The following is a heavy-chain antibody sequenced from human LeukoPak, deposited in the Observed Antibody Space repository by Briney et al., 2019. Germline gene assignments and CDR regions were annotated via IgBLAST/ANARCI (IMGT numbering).Heavy chain of an antibody. CDR2: IRYDGSNK. D-gene: IGHD1-26*01. CDR1: GFTFSSYG. Sequence: GGSLRLSCAASGFTFSSYGMHWVRQAPGKGLEWVAFIRYDGSNKYYADSVKGRFTISRDNSKNTLYLQMNSLRAEDTAVYYCATCTRESDSAFDIWGQGTMVTVSS. CDR3: ATCTRESDSAFDI. J-gene: IGHJ3*02. V-gene: IGHV3-30*02.